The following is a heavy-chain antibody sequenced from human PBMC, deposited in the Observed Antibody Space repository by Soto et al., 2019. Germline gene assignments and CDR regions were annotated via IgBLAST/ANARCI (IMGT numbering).Heavy chain of an antibody. D-gene: IGHD6-19*01. CDR2: INHSGST. CDR3: ARSRRAVAGKGGFDY. Sequence: PSETLSLTCAVYGGSFSGYYWSWIRQPPGKGLEWIGEINHSGSTNYNPSLKSRVTISVDTSKNQFSLKLSSVTAADTAVYYCARSRRAVAGKGGFDYWGQGTLVTVSS. CDR1: GGSFSGYY. V-gene: IGHV4-34*01. J-gene: IGHJ4*02.